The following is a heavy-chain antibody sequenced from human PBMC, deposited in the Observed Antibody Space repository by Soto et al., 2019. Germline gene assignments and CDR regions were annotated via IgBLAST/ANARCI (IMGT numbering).Heavy chain of an antibody. Sequence: SETLSLTCTVSDASVWSDSYFWTWIRQPPGKGLEWIAYISHTGDTDYNPSLKSRVTISIDTSRNQFSLTVTSVTAADTAVYFCARIVVGVTVDLWGQGSLVTVSS. V-gene: IGHV4-61*01. J-gene: IGHJ4*02. CDR3: ARIVVGVTVDL. CDR1: DASVWSDSYF. CDR2: ISHTGDT. D-gene: IGHD1-26*01.